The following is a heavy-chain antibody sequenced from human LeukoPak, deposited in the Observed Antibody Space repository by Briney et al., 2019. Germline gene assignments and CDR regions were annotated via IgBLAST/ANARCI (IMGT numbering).Heavy chain of an antibody. Sequence: GGSLRLSCAASGFTFSSYEMNWVRQAPGKGLEWVSYISSSGGTIYYADSVKGRFTISRDNAKNSLYLQMNSLRAEDTAVYYCASLDYGDSKDDYWGQGTLVTVSS. CDR1: GFTFSSYE. CDR2: ISSSGGTI. D-gene: IGHD4-17*01. V-gene: IGHV3-48*03. CDR3: ASLDYGDSKDDY. J-gene: IGHJ4*02.